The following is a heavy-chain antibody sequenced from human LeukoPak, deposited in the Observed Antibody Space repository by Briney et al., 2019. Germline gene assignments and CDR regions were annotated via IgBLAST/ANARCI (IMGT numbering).Heavy chain of an antibody. Sequence: GGSLRLSCAASGFTFSSYGMHWVRQAPGKGLEWVAVISYDGSNKYYADSVKGRFTISRDNSKNTLYLQMNSLRAEDTAVYYCAKDRGRGYCSSTSCYGGPVDYWGQGTLVTVSS. CDR1: GFTFSSYG. D-gene: IGHD2-2*01. CDR2: ISYDGSNK. V-gene: IGHV3-30*18. CDR3: AKDRGRGYCSSTSCYGGPVDY. J-gene: IGHJ4*02.